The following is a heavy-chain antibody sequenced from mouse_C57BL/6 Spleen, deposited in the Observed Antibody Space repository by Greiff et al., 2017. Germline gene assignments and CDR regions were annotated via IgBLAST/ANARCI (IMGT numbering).Heavy chain of an antibody. D-gene: IGHD2-4*01. CDR2: INPSNGGT. J-gene: IGHJ2*01. V-gene: IGHV1-53*01. Sequence: QVQLQQPGTELVKPGASVKLSCKASGYTFTSYWMHWVKQRPGQGLEWIGNINPSNGGTNYNEKFKSKATLTVDTSSSTAYMQLSSLTSEDSAVYYCERGAIYYDYDVRYFDYWGQGTTLTVSS. CDR1: GYTFTSYW. CDR3: ERGAIYYDYDVRYFDY.